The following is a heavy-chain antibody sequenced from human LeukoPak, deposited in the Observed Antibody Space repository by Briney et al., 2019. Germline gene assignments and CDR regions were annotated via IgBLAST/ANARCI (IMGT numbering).Heavy chain of an antibody. D-gene: IGHD4-17*01. CDR1: GFTFSSYS. J-gene: IGHJ4*02. Sequence: QPGGSLRLSCETFGFTFSSYSMNWVRQAPGKGLEWVSYISSSSSTIYYAESVRGRFTISRDNVQSSVYLQMNSLRVEDTAVYYCARDPMTLVTSRSAVDGNPPEYWGLGTLVTVSS. CDR2: ISSSSSTI. V-gene: IGHV3-48*01. CDR3: ARDPMTLVTSRSAVDGNPPEY.